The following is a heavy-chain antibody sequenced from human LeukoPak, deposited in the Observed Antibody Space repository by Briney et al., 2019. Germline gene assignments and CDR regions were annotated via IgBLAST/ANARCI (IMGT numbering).Heavy chain of an antibody. V-gene: IGHV3-21*01. CDR2: ISSSSSYI. Sequence: GGSLRLSCAASGFTFSSYNMNWVRQAPGKGLEWVSYISSSSSYIYYADSVKGRFTISRDNAKNSLYLQMNSLRAEDTAVYYCATATTDYVLLGDYWGQGTLVTVSS. D-gene: IGHD3-16*01. CDR3: ATATTDYVLLGDY. CDR1: GFTFSSYN. J-gene: IGHJ4*02.